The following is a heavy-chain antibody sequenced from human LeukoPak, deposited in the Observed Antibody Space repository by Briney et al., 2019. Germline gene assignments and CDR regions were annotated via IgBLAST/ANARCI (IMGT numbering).Heavy chain of an antibody. CDR2: IYPGDSDT. Sequence: GESLKISCKGSGYGFTSYWIGWVRQMPGKGLEWMGIIYPGDSDTRYSPSFQGQVTISADKSISTAYLQWSSLKASDTAMYYCARQTVSEYYYYYYMDVWGKGTTVTVSS. CDR3: ARQTVSEYYYYYYMDV. D-gene: IGHD4-11*01. V-gene: IGHV5-51*01. CDR1: GYGFTSYW. J-gene: IGHJ6*03.